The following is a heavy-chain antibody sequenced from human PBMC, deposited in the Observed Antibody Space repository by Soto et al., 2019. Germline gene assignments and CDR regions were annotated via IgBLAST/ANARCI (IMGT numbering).Heavy chain of an antibody. J-gene: IGHJ6*02. D-gene: IGHD6-13*01. V-gene: IGHV1-69*01. CDR3: ARGGQHPKPSYYYTMDV. CDR1: GGTFSTYS. Sequence: QVQLVQSGAEVKKPGSSVKVSCKASGGTFSTYSISWVRQAPGQGLQWMGGTIPLFGTANYAQKFQGRLTITADESTSTAYMELSSLRSEDTAVYYCARGGQHPKPSYYYTMDVWGQGTTVTVSS. CDR2: TIPLFGTA.